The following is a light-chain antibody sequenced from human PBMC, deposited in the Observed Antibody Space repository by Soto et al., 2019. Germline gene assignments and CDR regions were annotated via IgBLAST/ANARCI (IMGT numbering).Light chain of an antibody. CDR2: AAS. CDR1: QDIFNY. CDR3: QKYNSVPWT. Sequence: DIQMTQSPSSLSASVGDRVTITCRASQDIFNYLAWYQQKAGEVPKLLMYAASTLQAGVPARFSGSGSGTDFTLTINSLQPEDVATYYCQKYNSVPWTFGQGTKVEIK. J-gene: IGKJ1*01. V-gene: IGKV1-27*01.